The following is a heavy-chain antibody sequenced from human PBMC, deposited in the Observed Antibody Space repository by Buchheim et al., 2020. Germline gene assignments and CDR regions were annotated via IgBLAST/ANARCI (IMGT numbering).Heavy chain of an antibody. D-gene: IGHD2-15*01. J-gene: IGHJ4*02. Sequence: QVQLQQWGAGLLKPSETLSLTCAVYGGSFSGYYWSWIRQPPGKGLEWIGEINHRGSTTYNPSLKSRVTISVDTSKNQFSLKLSSVTAADTAVYYCARDGGGRYCSGGSCYSPYYFDYWGQGTL. CDR3: ARDGGGRYCSGGSCYSPYYFDY. CDR2: INHRGST. CDR1: GGSFSGYY. V-gene: IGHV4-34*01.